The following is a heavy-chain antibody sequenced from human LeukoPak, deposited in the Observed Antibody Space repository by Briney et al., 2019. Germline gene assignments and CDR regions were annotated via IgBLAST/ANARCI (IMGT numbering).Heavy chain of an antibody. CDR3: AKVGDYGDYALDY. Sequence: PVRSLRVSCAAPGFTFSSYGMHWVRQAPGKGLEWLAVISYDGSYKYYADSVKGRFTISRDNSKNTLYLQMNSLRAEDTAVYYCAKVGDYGDYALDYWGQGTLVTVSS. V-gene: IGHV3-30*18. D-gene: IGHD4-17*01. CDR2: ISYDGSYK. CDR1: GFTFSSYG. J-gene: IGHJ4*02.